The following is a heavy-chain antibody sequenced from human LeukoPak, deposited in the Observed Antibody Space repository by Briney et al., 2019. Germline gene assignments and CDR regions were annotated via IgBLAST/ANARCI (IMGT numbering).Heavy chain of an antibody. Sequence: GGSLRLSCAASGFTFSSYAMHWVRQAPGKGLEWVAVISYDGSNKYYADSVKGRFTISRDNSKNTLYLQMNSLRAEDTAVHYCARGVDSGSSLDYWGQGTLVTVSS. CDR2: ISYDGSNK. CDR3: ARGVDSGSSLDY. D-gene: IGHD1-26*01. J-gene: IGHJ4*02. V-gene: IGHV3-30*04. CDR1: GFTFSSYA.